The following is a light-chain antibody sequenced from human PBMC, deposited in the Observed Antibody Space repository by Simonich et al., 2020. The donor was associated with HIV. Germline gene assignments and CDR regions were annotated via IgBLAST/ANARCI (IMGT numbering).Light chain of an antibody. CDR2: GAS. Sequence: EFVLTQSPGTLSLSPGERATLSCRASQRISSSYLAWYQQKPGLAPRLLIYGASTRATGIPARFSGSGSGTEFTLTISSMQSEDFAVYYCQQYNYWLITFGQGTRLEIK. CDR1: QRISSSY. J-gene: IGKJ5*01. CDR3: QQYNYWLIT. V-gene: IGKV3-15*01.